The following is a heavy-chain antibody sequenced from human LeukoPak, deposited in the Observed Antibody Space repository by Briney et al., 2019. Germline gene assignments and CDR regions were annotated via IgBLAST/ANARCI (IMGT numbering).Heavy chain of an antibody. V-gene: IGHV1-69*05. J-gene: IGHJ4*02. CDR3: ARGGYEGGMATITAVDY. CDR2: IIPIFGTA. Sequence: SVKVSCKASGGTFSSYAISWVRQAPRQGLEWMGGIIPIFGTANYAQKFQGRVTITTDESTSTAYMELSSLRSEDTAVYYCARGGYEGGMATITAVDYWGQGTLVTVSS. CDR1: GGTFSSYA. D-gene: IGHD5-24*01.